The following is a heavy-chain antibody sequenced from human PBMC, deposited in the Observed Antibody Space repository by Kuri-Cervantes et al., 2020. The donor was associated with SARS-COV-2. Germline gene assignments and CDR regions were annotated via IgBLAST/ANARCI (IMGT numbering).Heavy chain of an antibody. CDR1: GFTVSSNY. CDR2: IYSGGST. V-gene: IGHV3-66*01. CDR3: AKARPIDY. Sequence: GESLKISCAASGFTVSSNYMSWVRQAPGKGLEWVSVIYSGGSTYYADSVKGRFTISRDNSKNTLYLQMNSLRAEDTAVYYCAKARPIDYWGQGTLVTVSS. J-gene: IGHJ4*02.